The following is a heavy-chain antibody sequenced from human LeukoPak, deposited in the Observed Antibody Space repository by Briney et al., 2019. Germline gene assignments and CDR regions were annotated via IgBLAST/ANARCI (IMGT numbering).Heavy chain of an antibody. D-gene: IGHD2-2*02. V-gene: IGHV4-34*01. CDR3: ARDPHCSSTSCYTSRLDYYYYGMDV. Sequence: PSETLSLTCAVYGGSFSGYYWSWIRQPPGKGLEWMGEINHSGSTNYNPSLKSRVTISVDTSKNQFSLKLSSVTAADTAVYYCARDPHCSSTSCYTSRLDYYYYGMDVWGQGTTVTVSS. CDR2: INHSGST. CDR1: GGSFSGYY. J-gene: IGHJ6*02.